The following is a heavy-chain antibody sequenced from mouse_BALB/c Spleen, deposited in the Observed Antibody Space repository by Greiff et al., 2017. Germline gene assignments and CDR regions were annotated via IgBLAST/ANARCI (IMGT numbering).Heavy chain of an antibody. V-gene: IGHV1S29*02. J-gene: IGHJ4*01. D-gene: IGHD2-2*01. CDR2: IYPYNGGT. CDR1: GYTFTDYN. Sequence: EVQLQQSGPELVKPGASVKISCKASGYTFTDYNMHWVKQSHGKSLEWIGYIYPYNGGTGYNQKFKSKATLTVDNSSSTAYMELRSLTSEDSAVYYCARVYYGYDDYAMDYWGQGTSVTVSS. CDR3: ARVYYGYDDYAMDY.